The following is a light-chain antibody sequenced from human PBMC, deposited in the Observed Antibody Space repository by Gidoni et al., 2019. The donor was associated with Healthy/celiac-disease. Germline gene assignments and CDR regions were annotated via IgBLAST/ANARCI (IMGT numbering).Light chain of an antibody. CDR3: MQALQTPIT. J-gene: IGKJ5*01. Sequence: DIVMTQSPLSLPVTPGEPASISCRSSQSLLHSNGYNYLDWYLQKPGQSPQLLIYLGSNRASGVPDRFSVSGSGTDFTLKISRVEAEDVGVYYCMQALQTPITFXQXTRLEIK. CDR1: QSLLHSNGYNY. CDR2: LGS. V-gene: IGKV2-28*01.